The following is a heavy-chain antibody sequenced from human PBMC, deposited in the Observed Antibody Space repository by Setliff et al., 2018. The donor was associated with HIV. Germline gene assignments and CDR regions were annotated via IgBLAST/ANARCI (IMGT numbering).Heavy chain of an antibody. CDR1: NASFSDYY. Sequence: SETLSLTCAVYNASFSDYYRGWIRQAPGKGLEWIGEINQSGSTNYNSSLRSRVTMSINLSRQHFSLKLSAVTAADTAVYYCARLPTAGEWPTGGFDYWGQGALVTVSS. D-gene: IGHD3-10*01. CDR2: INQSGST. CDR3: ARLPTAGEWPTGGFDY. V-gene: IGHV4-34*01. J-gene: IGHJ4*02.